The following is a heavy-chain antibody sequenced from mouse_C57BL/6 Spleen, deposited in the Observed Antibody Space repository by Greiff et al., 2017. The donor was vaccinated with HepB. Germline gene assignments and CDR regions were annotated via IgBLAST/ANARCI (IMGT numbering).Heavy chain of an antibody. CDR3: ARGGYGDFFAY. J-gene: IGHJ3*01. CDR1: GYAFSSSW. CDR2: IYPGDGDT. V-gene: IGHV1-82*01. Sequence: QVQLQQSGPELVKPGASVKISCKASGYAFSSSWMNWVKQRPGKGLEWIGRIYPGDGDTNYNGKFKGKATLTADKSSSTAYMQLSSLTSEDSAVYFCARGGYGDFFAYWGQGTLVTVSA. D-gene: IGHD2-13*01.